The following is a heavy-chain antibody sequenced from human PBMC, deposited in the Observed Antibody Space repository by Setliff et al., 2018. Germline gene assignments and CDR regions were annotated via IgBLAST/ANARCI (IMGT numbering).Heavy chain of an antibody. Sequence: PGGSLRLSCAASGFTFSDYYMNWVRQTPGKGLEWVSSISSTSNPIFYADSVRGRFTISRDNAKNTLYLQMNSLRAEDTAVYYCVRGGAGATIADTFDIWGQGTMVTVSS. CDR3: VRGGAGATIADTFDI. V-gene: IGHV3-21*01. J-gene: IGHJ3*02. D-gene: IGHD1-26*01. CDR1: GFTFSDYY. CDR2: ISSTSNPI.